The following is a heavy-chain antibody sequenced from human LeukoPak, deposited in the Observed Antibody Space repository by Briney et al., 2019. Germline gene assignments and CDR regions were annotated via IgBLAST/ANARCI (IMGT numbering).Heavy chain of an antibody. CDR2: ISSSSSYI. Sequence: GGSLRLSCAASGFTFSSYSMNWVRQAPGKGLEWVSSISSSSSYIYYADSVKGRFTISRDNAKNSLYLQMNSLRAEDTAVYYCAKVWFGEYYFDYWGQGTLVTVSS. CDR3: AKVWFGEYYFDY. CDR1: GFTFSSYS. V-gene: IGHV3-21*04. J-gene: IGHJ4*02. D-gene: IGHD3-10*01.